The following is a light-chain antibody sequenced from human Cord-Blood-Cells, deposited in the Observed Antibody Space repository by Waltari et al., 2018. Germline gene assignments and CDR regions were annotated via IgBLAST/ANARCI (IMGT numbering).Light chain of an antibody. Sequence: EIVLTQTPGTLSLSPGESATLSCRARQSVSRSYLACYQQKPGKAPRLLIYGASSRATGIPDRFSGSGSGTDFTLTISRLEPEDFAVYYCQQYGSSPGFTFGPGTKVDIK. CDR2: GAS. J-gene: IGKJ3*01. CDR1: QSVSRSY. V-gene: IGKV3-20*01. CDR3: QQYGSSPGFT.